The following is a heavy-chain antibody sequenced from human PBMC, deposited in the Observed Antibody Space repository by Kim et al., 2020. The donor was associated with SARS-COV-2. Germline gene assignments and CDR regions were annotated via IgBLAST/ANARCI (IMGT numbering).Heavy chain of an antibody. Sequence: ASVKVSCKASGYTFTGYYMHWVRQAPGQGLEWMGWINPNSGGTNYAQKFQGRVTMTRDTSISTAYMELSRLRSDDTAVYYCARGRAVTPTLYFDYWGQGTLVTVSS. CDR1: GYTFTGYY. CDR2: INPNSGGT. J-gene: IGHJ4*02. D-gene: IGHD4-17*01. CDR3: ARGRAVTPTLYFDY. V-gene: IGHV1-2*02.